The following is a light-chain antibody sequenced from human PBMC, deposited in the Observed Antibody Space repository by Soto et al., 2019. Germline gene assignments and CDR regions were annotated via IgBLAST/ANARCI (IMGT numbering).Light chain of an antibody. Sequence: EIVLTQSHATLSVSPGERATLSCRASQTIGSNLAWYQQKPGQPPRLLIYDASTRATDIPARFTGSGSGTEFTLTISSLQSEDFAVYYCQQYNNWPPTWTFCQRTTVDIK. CDR1: QTIGSN. CDR2: DAS. CDR3: QQYNNWPPTWT. J-gene: IGKJ1*01. V-gene: IGKV3-15*01.